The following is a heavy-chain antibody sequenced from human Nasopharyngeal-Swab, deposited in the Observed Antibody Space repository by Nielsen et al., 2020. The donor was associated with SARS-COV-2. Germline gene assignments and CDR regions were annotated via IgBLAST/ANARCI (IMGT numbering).Heavy chain of an antibody. J-gene: IGHJ5*02. Sequence: SETLSLTCAVYGGSFSGYYWSWIRQPPGKGLEWIGEINHSGSTNYNPSLKSRVTISVDTSKNRFSLKLSSVTAADTAVYYCARGRRIVVVPAAIPGHYNWFDPWGQGTLVTVSS. V-gene: IGHV4-34*01. CDR1: GGSFSGYY. D-gene: IGHD2-2*01. CDR2: INHSGST. CDR3: ARGRRIVVVPAAIPGHYNWFDP.